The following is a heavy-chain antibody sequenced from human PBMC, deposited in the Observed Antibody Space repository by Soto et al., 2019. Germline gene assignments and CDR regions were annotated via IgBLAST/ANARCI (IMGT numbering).Heavy chain of an antibody. V-gene: IGHV4-39*01. CDR3: ARHQPGTVDTAMVPDY. CDR1: GGSISSSSYY. J-gene: IGHJ4*02. D-gene: IGHD5-18*01. Sequence: PSETLSLTCTVSGGSISSSSYYWGWIRQPPGKGLEWIGSIYYSGSTYYNQSLKSRVTISVDTSKNQFSLKLSSVTAADTAVYYCARHQPGTVDTAMVPDYWGQGTLVTVSS. CDR2: IYYSGST.